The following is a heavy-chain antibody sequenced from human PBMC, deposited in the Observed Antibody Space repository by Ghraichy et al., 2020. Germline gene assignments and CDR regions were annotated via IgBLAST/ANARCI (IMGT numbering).Heavy chain of an antibody. CDR2: ITYDGTDK. CDR3: AGDGNQWQAPQNYFDN. Sequence: GGSLRLSCAASGFTFSGHAMHWVRQAPGKGLEWVAFITYDGTDKYYAVSVEGRFTISRDNSKNTVFLQMTSLTPEDTAVYYCAGDGNQWQAPQNYFDNWGQRSLLTVAS. D-gene: IGHD1-14*01. CDR1: GFTFSGHA. V-gene: IGHV3-30*14. J-gene: IGHJ4*02.